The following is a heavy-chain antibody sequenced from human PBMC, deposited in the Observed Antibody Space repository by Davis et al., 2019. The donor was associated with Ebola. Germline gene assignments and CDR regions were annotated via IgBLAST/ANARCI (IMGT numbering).Heavy chain of an antibody. CDR1: GYTFTSYG. CDR3: ARVGADIVVVPAAISSYYGMDV. CDR2: ISAYNGNT. Sequence: ASVKVSCKASGYTFTSYGISWVRQAPGQGLEWMGWISAYNGNTNYAQKLQGRVTMTTDTSTSTAYMELRSLRSDDTAVYYCARVGADIVVVPAAISSYYGMDVWGQGTTVTVSS. V-gene: IGHV1-18*01. J-gene: IGHJ6*02. D-gene: IGHD2-2*01.